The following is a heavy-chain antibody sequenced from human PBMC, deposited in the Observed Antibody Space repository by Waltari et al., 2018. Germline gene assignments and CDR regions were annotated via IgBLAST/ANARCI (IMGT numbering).Heavy chain of an antibody. D-gene: IGHD3-10*01. CDR3: ARGAFSLWFGELAVWWGFDY. V-gene: IGHV4-34*01. CDR1: GGSFSGYY. CDR2: INHSGST. Sequence: QVQLQQWGAGLLKPSETLSLTCAVYGGSFSGYYWRWIRQPPGKGLEGIGEINHSGSTNYNPSLKSRVTRSVDTSKNQFSLKLSSVTAADTAVYYCARGAFSLWFGELAVWWGFDYWGQGTLVTVSS. J-gene: IGHJ4*02.